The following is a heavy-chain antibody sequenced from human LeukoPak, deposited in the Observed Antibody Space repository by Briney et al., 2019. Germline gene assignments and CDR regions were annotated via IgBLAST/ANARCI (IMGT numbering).Heavy chain of an antibody. J-gene: IGHJ6*02. CDR3: ARGSGGYYDILTGYYTPCYYGMDV. Sequence: GGSLRLSCAASGFTFSSYSMNWVRQAPGKGLEWVSSISSSSNYIYYADSVKGRFTISRDNAKNSLYLQMNSLRAEDTAVYYCARGSGGYYDILTGYYTPCYYGMDVWGQGTTVTVSS. CDR2: ISSSSNYI. CDR1: GFTFSSYS. D-gene: IGHD3-9*01. V-gene: IGHV3-21*01.